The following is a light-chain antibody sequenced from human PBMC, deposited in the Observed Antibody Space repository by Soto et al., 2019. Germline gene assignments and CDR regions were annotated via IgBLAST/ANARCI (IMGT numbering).Light chain of an antibody. Sequence: QSVLTQPPSASGTPGQRVTISCSGSSSNIGSNTVNWYQQLPGTAPKLLIYSNNQRPSGVPYRFSGSKSGTSASLAISGLQSEYEADYYCAAWDDSLNGYVVFGGGTKVTVL. J-gene: IGLJ2*01. CDR2: SNN. CDR3: AAWDDSLNGYVV. CDR1: SSNIGSNT. V-gene: IGLV1-44*01.